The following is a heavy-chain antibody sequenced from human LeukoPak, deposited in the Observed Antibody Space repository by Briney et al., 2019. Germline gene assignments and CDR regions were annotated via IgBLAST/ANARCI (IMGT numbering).Heavy chain of an antibody. Sequence: SETLSLTCAVFGYSITSGFSWGWIRQPPGKGLEWIGTISHSGSTDYKSTLESRLTISMDTSKNQFSLRLTSVTAADTAVYYCARGGAVPGIDPWGQGTLVTVS. V-gene: IGHV4-38-2*01. CDR3: ARGGAVPGIDP. CDR1: GYSITSGFS. D-gene: IGHD3-16*01. CDR2: ISHSGST. J-gene: IGHJ5*02.